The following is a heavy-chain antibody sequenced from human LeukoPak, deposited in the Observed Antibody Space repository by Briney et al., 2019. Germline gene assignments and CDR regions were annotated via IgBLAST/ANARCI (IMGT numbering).Heavy chain of an antibody. V-gene: IGHV1-46*01. CDR1: GYTFTGYD. Sequence: ASVKVSCKASGYTFTGYDMHWVRQAPGQGLEWMGIINPSGGSTSYAQKFQGRVTMTRDTSTSTVYMELSSLRSEDTAVYYCARELSTTVTDGGFDPWGQGTLVTVSS. CDR2: INPSGGST. D-gene: IGHD4-17*01. J-gene: IGHJ5*02. CDR3: ARELSTTVTDGGFDP.